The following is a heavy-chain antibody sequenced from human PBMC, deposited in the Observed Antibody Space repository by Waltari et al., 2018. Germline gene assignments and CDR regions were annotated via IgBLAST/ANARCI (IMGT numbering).Heavy chain of an antibody. V-gene: IGHV3-48*01. J-gene: IGHJ6*03. D-gene: IGHD3-22*01. Sequence: LEWVSYISSSSSTIYYADSVKGRFTISRDNAKNSLYLQMNSLRAEDTAVYYCASLVVVSPSNYYYYYMDVWGKGTTVTVSS. CDR3: ASLVVVSPSNYYYYYMDV. CDR2: ISSSSSTI.